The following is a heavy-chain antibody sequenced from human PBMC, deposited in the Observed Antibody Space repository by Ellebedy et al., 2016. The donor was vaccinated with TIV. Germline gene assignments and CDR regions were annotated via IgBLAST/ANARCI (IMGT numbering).Heavy chain of an antibody. CDR1: GYTFTSYA. V-gene: IGHV1-3*01. CDR3: ARERAARDYYGMDV. J-gene: IGHJ6*02. Sequence: ASVKVSXKASGYTFTSYAMHWVRQAPGQRLEWMGWIYAGNGNTKYSQKFQGRVTITRDTYASTAYMELSSLRSEDTAVYYCARERAARDYYGMDVWGQGTTVTVSS. D-gene: IGHD6-6*01. CDR2: IYAGNGNT.